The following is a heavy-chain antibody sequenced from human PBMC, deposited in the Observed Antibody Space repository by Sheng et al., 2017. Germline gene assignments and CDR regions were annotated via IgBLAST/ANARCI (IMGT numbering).Heavy chain of an antibody. D-gene: IGHD3-22*01. Sequence: PGGSLRLSCAASGFTFSSYEMNWVRQAPGKGLEWVSYISSSGSTIYYADSVKGRFTISRDNAKNSLYLQMNSLRAEDTAVYYCARGERITMIVEVAGAFDIWGQGTMVTVSS. V-gene: IGHV3-48*03. CDR1: GFTFSSYE. CDR3: ARGERITMIVEVAGAFDI. J-gene: IGHJ3*02. CDR2: ISSSGSTI.